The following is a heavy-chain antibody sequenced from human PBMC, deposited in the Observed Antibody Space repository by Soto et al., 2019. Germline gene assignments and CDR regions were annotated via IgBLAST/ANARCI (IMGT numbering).Heavy chain of an antibody. CDR3: ARAAQRAMDV. CDR1: GGSINSGGDS. J-gene: IGHJ6*02. Sequence: QLQLQESGSRMVKTSETLSLICAVSGGSINSGGDSWSWVRQPLGKGLEWLGHIYQSGSTYYNPSLKNRVTMSLDRSKNQFSLNLLSVTAADTAVYYCARAAQRAMDVWGQGTTVTVSS. CDR2: IYQSGST. V-gene: IGHV4-30-2*01. D-gene: IGHD6-25*01.